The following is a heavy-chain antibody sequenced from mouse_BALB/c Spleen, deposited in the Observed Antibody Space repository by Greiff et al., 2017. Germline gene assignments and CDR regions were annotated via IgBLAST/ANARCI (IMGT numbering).Heavy chain of an antibody. CDR1: GFNIKDTY. V-gene: IGHV14-3*02. CDR3: ARGLRRNYAMDY. J-gene: IGHJ4*01. CDR2: IDPANGNT. Sequence: EVQLQQSGAELVKPGASVKLSCTASGFNIKDTYMPWVKQRPEQGLEWIGRIDPANGNTKYDPKFQGKATITADTSSNTAYLQLSSLTSEDTAVYYCARGLRRNYAMDYWGQGTSVTVSS. D-gene: IGHD2-2*01.